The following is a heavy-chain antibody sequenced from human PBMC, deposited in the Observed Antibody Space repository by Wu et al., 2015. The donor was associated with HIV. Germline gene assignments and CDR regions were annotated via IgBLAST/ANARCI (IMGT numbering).Heavy chain of an antibody. D-gene: IGHD3-22*01. V-gene: IGHV1-69*15. CDR2: IIPVFGTT. J-gene: IGHJ2*01. CDR3: ATVYDTRGSSPGEWYLDL. CDR1: GGDFSRDA. Sequence: QVQLLQSGTEVKKPGSSVKVSCKASGGDFSRDAISWVRQAPGQGLEWMGRIIPVFGTTTYTQKFQDRVTMTADESTRTAYMELNSLKSGDTAVYYCATVYDTRGSSPGEWYLDLWGRGTLVTVSS.